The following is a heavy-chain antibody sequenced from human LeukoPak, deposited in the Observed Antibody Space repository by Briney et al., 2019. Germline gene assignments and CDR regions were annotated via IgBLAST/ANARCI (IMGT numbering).Heavy chain of an antibody. CDR1: GFTFTTYG. D-gene: IGHD3-10*01. V-gene: IGHV3-23*01. CDR2: ISGSGDPT. Sequence: GGSLRLSCAASGFTFTTYGMTWVRQAPGKGLEWVSGISGSGDPTYYADSVKGRFTISRDNSKKMVYLQMNSLRAEDTALYYCAKASVWTRVREVSYFDYWGQGTLVTVSS. J-gene: IGHJ4*02. CDR3: AKASVWTRVREVSYFDY.